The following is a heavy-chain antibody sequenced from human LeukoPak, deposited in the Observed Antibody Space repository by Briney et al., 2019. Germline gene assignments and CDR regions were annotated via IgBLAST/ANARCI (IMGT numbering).Heavy chain of an antibody. CDR3: APGAAMVGPYYFDS. CDR2: INPNSGST. CDR1: GYTFTGYY. J-gene: IGHJ4*02. D-gene: IGHD5-18*01. Sequence: ASVKVSCKASGYTFTGYYLHWVRQAPGQGLEWMGWINPNSGSTNYAQKFQGRVTMTRDTSISTAYMELSRLRSDDTAVYYCAPGAAMVGPYYFDSWGQGTLVTVSS. V-gene: IGHV1-2*02.